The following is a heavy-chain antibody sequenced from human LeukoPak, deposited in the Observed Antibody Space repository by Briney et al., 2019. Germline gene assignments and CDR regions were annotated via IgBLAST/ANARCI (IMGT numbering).Heavy chain of an antibody. CDR1: GGTFSSYA. CDR3: ARESSWYFKTFDY. Sequence: ASVKVSCKASGGTFSSYAISWVRQAPGQGLEWMGGIIPIFGTANYAQKFQGRVTMTRDTSTSTAYMELSRLRSDDTAVYYCARESSWYFKTFDYWGQGTLVTVSS. CDR2: IIPIFGTA. D-gene: IGHD6-13*01. V-gene: IGHV1-69*05. J-gene: IGHJ4*02.